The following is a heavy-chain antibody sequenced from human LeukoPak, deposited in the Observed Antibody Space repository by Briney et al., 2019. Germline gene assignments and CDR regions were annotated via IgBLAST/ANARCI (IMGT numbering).Heavy chain of an antibody. CDR3: AKGGYDYVEVAYFDF. Sequence: GGSLRLSCAASGFSFNSYAMTWVRQAPGKGLEWVSIIIASSGSTFYADSVKGRFTISRDNSKNTLYLQMNSLRVEDTAVYYCAKGGYDYVEVAYFDFWGQGTQVTVSS. CDR2: IIASSGST. V-gene: IGHV3-23*01. J-gene: IGHJ4*02. D-gene: IGHD5-12*01. CDR1: GFSFNSYA.